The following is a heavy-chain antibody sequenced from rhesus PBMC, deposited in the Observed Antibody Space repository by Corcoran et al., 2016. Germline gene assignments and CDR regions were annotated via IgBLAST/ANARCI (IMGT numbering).Heavy chain of an antibody. CDR2: NKKNAKCGTD. Sequence: EVQLAESGGGLVQPGGSLRLSCAASGFTSSDDYMSWVRQAPGKGPEWGGFNKKNAKCGTDEYAASVKGRFNISRDDSKSIASLQMNSLKTEDTAVYYCARGRIAAALFDYWGQGVLVTVSS. CDR1: GFTSSDDY. V-gene: IGHV3S22*01. D-gene: IGHD6-31*01. CDR3: ARGRIAAALFDY. J-gene: IGHJ4*01.